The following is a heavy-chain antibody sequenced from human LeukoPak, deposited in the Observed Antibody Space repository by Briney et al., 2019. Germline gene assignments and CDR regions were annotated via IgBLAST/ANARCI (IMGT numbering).Heavy chain of an antibody. Sequence: SEALSLTCAVYGGSFSGYYWSWIRQPPGKGLEWIGEINHSGSTNYNPSLKSRVTISVDTSKNQFSLKLSPVTAADTAVYYCARGRTPLKLMVRGVTYFDYWGQGTLVTVSS. D-gene: IGHD3-10*01. V-gene: IGHV4-34*01. CDR3: ARGRTPLKLMVRGVTYFDY. CDR2: INHSGST. CDR1: GGSFSGYY. J-gene: IGHJ4*02.